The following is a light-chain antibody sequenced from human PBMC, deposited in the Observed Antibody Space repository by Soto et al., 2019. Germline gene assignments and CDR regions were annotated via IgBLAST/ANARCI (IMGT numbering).Light chain of an antibody. Sequence: QSVLTQPASVSGSPGQSITISCTGTSSDVGSYNLVSWYQQHPGKAPKLMIYEGSKRPSGVSNRCSGSKSVNTASLTISGLQAEDEADYYCCSYAGSSTFVFGGGTKLTVL. J-gene: IGLJ2*01. CDR2: EGS. CDR3: CSYAGSSTFV. V-gene: IGLV2-23*03. CDR1: SSDVGSYNL.